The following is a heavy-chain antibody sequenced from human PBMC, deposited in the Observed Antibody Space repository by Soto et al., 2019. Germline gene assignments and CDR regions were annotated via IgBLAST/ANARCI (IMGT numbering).Heavy chain of an antibody. CDR3: AKDYGSSRYFFDY. V-gene: IGHV3-23*01. D-gene: IGHD6-19*01. J-gene: IGHJ4*02. CDR1: GFTFINYA. Sequence: RLSCAASGFTFINYAMSWVRQAPGEGLEWVSTISGNGANTHYADSVKGRFSISRDNSKNTLYIQMNSLRAEDTAVYYCAKDYGSSRYFFDYWGQGALVTVSS. CDR2: ISGNGANT.